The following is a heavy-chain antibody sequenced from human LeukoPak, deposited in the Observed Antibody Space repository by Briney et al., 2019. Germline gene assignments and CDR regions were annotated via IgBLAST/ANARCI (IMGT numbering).Heavy chain of an antibody. CDR2: IYSGGST. CDR1: GFTVSSNY. V-gene: IGHV3-66*01. D-gene: IGHD3-9*01. J-gene: IGHJ6*02. CDR3: AREGVNYDILTGYAYYGMDV. Sequence: GGSLRLSCAASGFTVSSNYMSWVRQAPGKGLEWVSVIYSGGSTYYADSVKGRFTISRDNSKNTLYLQMNSLRAEDTAVYYCAREGVNYDILTGYAYYGMDVWGQGTTVTVSS.